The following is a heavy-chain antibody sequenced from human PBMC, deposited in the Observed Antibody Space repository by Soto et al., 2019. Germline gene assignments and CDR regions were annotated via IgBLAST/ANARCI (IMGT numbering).Heavy chain of an antibody. J-gene: IGHJ4*02. CDR2: IYDTGTT. Sequence: QLQLQASGPGLVRPSETLSLTCSVSGGPITSDGYYWAWIRQPPGKGLAYIENIYDTGTTNYNPAPKSRVAISVDTADNQFSLGLSSSTAEDKAVDYCARLGLRSGEVGTDHFDYWGQGILVTVSS. CDR3: ARLGLRSGEVGTDHFDY. D-gene: IGHD1-26*01. CDR1: GGPITSDGYY. V-gene: IGHV4-39*01.